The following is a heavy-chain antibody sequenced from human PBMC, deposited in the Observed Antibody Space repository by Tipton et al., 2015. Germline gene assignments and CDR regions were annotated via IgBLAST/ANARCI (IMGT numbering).Heavy chain of an antibody. V-gene: IGHV4-59*01. J-gene: IGHJ4*02. CDR2: IQYSGST. CDR1: SDSISKYY. CDR3: ARARGRHGGLFDS. D-gene: IGHD4-23*01. Sequence: TLSLTCSVSSDSISKYYWSWIRQPPGKELEWIGYIQYSGSTNYNPSLKSRVTMSRDTSKNQFSLKMSSVTASDTAVYYCARARGRHGGLFDSWGQGILVTVSS.